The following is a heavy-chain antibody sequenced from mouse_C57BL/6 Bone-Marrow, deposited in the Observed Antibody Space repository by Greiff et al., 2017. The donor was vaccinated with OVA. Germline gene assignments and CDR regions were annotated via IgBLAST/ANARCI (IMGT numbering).Heavy chain of an antibody. D-gene: IGHD2-4*01. CDR2: IDPSDSYT. CDR3: AREGGLPFLAY. Sequence: QVQLQQPGAELVKPGASVKLSCKASGYTFTSYWMQWVKQRPGQGLEWIGEIDPSDSYTNYNQKFKGKATLTVDTSSSTAYMQLSSLTSEDSAVYYCAREGGLPFLAYWGRGTLVTVSA. CDR1: GYTFTSYW. V-gene: IGHV1-50*01. J-gene: IGHJ3*01.